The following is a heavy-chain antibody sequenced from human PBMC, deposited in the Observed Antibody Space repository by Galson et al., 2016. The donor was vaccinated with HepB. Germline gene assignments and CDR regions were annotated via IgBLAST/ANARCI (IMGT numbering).Heavy chain of an antibody. J-gene: IGHJ4*02. D-gene: IGHD6-25*01. CDR3: ARGGGVRQRDPYYFDY. V-gene: IGHV3-30*04. CDR1: GFTFSPYA. CDR2: ISFDGNNQ. Sequence: SLRLSCAASGFTFSPYAMHWVRQAPGKGLEWAAVISFDGNNQSYADSVKGSFTITRDSSKNPLYLQMNSLRPEDTAVYYCARGGGVRQRDPYYFDYWGQGTLVTVSS.